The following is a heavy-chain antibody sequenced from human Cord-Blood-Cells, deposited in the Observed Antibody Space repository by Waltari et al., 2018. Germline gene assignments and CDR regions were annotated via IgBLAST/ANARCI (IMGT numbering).Heavy chain of an antibody. CDR1: GFTVSSNY. CDR2: ICSGGST. D-gene: IGHD2-2*01. V-gene: IGHV3-53*04. Sequence: EVQLVESGGGLVQPGGSLRLSCAASGFTVSSNYMSWVRQAPGKGVGWVSVICSGGSTYYADSVKGRFTISRHNSKNTLYLQMNSLRAEDTAVYYCAREDCSSTSCYDYWGQGTLVTVSS. CDR3: AREDCSSTSCYDY. J-gene: IGHJ4*02.